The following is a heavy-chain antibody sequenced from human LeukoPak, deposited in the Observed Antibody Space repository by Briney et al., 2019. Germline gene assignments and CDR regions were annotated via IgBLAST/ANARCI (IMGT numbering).Heavy chain of an antibody. V-gene: IGHV1-18*01. CDR1: GYTFTTYG. CDR2: ISGYNGNA. Sequence: ASVKVSCKASGYTFTTYGINWVRQAPGQGLEWMGWISGYNGNANYAQKLQGRVTMTTDTSTSTAYMELRSLRSDDTAVYYCASSKWSAGGDYYHYMDVWGKGTTVTVSS. CDR3: ASSKWSAGGDYYHYMDV. J-gene: IGHJ6*03. D-gene: IGHD6-13*01.